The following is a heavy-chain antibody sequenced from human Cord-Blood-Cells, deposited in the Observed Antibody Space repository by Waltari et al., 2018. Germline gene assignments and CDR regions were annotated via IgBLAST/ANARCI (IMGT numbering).Heavy chain of an antibody. CDR3: ARGLEIAAAGTPHYGMDV. CDR1: GGSFSGYY. Sequence: QVQLQQWGAGLLKPSETLSLTCAVYGGSFSGYYWSWIRPPPGKGLEWIGEINHSGSTNYNPSLKSRVTISVDTSKNQFSLKLSSVTPADTAVYYCARGLEIAAAGTPHYGMDVWGQGTTVTVSS. V-gene: IGHV4-34*01. J-gene: IGHJ6*02. D-gene: IGHD6-13*01. CDR2: INHSGST.